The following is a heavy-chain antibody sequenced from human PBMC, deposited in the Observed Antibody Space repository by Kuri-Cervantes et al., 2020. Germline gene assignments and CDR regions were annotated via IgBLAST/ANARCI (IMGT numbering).Heavy chain of an antibody. D-gene: IGHD3-10*01. J-gene: IGHJ5*02. CDR2: ISSSSSTI. Sequence: GESLKISCAASGFTFSSYSMDWVRQAPGKGLEWVSYISSSSSTIYYAGSVKGRFTISRDNAKNSLYLQMNSLRDEDTAVYYCARDPSLRRHYGSGSYYGVDWFDPWGQGTLVTVSS. CDR1: GFTFSSYS. V-gene: IGHV3-48*02. CDR3: ARDPSLRRHYGSGSYYGVDWFDP.